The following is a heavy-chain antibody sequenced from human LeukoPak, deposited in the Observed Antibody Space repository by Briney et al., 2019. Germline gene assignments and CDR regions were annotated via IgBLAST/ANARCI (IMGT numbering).Heavy chain of an antibody. CDR3: ARDLYDDNRCFDF. V-gene: IGHV4-38-2*02. CDR2: IHHSGIT. Sequence: PSETLSLTCTVSGVSISSYYWSWIRQPPGKGLEWIGSIHHSGITYYNPSLKSRVTISVDTSKNQFSLRVDSVTAADTAVYYCARDLYDDNRCFDFWGQGILVTVSS. D-gene: IGHD1-14*01. J-gene: IGHJ4*02. CDR1: GVSISSYY.